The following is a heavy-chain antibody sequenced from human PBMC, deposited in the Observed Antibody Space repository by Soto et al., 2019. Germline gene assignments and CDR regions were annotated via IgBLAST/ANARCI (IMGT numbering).Heavy chain of an antibody. CDR3: ARLMYSGSYYNYFDY. Sequence: SETLSLTCTVSGGSISSYYWSWIRQPPGKGLEWIGYIYYSGSTNYNPSLKSRVTISVDTSKNQFSLKLSSVTAADTAVYYCARLMYSGSYYNYFDYWGRGTLVTVSS. CDR1: GGSISSYY. J-gene: IGHJ4*02. CDR2: IYYSGST. V-gene: IGHV4-59*01. D-gene: IGHD1-26*01.